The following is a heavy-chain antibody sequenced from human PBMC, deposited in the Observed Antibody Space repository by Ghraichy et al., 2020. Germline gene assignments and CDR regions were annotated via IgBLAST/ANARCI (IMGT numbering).Heavy chain of an antibody. J-gene: IGHJ3*02. V-gene: IGHV4-39*01. CDR3: ARHPLYYDVLGGAFDI. Sequence: SETLSLTCTVSGGSISSGKYYWGWLRQPPGKGLEWIGSLSYSGETFYSPSLKSRLTISADTSKTQFSLELTSVTAADTAVYYCARHPLYYDVLGGAFDIWGQGTLVTVSS. CDR2: LSYSGET. D-gene: IGHD3-9*01. CDR1: GGSISSGKYY.